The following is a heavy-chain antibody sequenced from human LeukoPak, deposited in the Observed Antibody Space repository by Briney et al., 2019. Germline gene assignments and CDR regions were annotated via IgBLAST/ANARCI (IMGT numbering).Heavy chain of an antibody. Sequence: SETLSLTCAVSSGSLSGYSWGWIRQAAGKGLDWIGEIHHSGSTTYNSSLKNRVTISLDKPKSQFSLILTSVTAADTAVYYCTRQSGTVTPIDYWGQGILVTVSS. CDR1: SGSLSGYS. CDR3: TRQSGTVTPIDY. V-gene: IGHV4-34*01. D-gene: IGHD4-17*01. J-gene: IGHJ4*02. CDR2: IHHSGST.